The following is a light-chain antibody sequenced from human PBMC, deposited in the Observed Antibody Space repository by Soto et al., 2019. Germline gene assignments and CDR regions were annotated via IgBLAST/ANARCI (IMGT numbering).Light chain of an antibody. CDR2: EVN. CDR1: RFSKY. CDR3: SSYAGVSTIL. V-gene: IGLV2-14*03. Sequence: QSVLTQPASVSGSPGQSITISCTASRFSKYVSWYQQHTGKAPKLIIYEVNHRPSGVSDRFSGSKSDHTASLTISGLQAEDEADYYCSSYAGVSTILFGRGTKLTVL. J-gene: IGLJ1*01.